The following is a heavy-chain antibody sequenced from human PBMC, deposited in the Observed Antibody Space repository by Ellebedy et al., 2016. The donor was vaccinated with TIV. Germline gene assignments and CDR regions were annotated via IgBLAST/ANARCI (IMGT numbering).Heavy chain of an antibody. J-gene: IGHJ2*01. D-gene: IGHD1-14*01. V-gene: IGHV4-59*12. CDR2: IYYNENT. CDR3: ASKDHGYWYFDL. Sequence: MPSETLSLTCTVSGASISSYYWSWIRQPPGKGLEWIGYIYYNENTNYNPSLKSRVTISVDTSKNQFSLKLSSVTAADTAVYYCASKDHGYWYFDLWGRGTLVTVSS. CDR1: GASISSYY.